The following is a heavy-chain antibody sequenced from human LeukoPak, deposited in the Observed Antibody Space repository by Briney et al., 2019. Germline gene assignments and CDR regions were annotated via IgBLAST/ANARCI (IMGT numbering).Heavy chain of an antibody. Sequence: GESLRISCKGSGYRFTSYWISWVRQMPGKGLEWMGRIDPSDSYTNYSPSFQGHVTISADKSISTAYLQWGSLKAPDTAMYFCAKPMTGAPDAFDIWGQGTMVTVSS. V-gene: IGHV5-10-1*01. CDR3: AKPMTGAPDAFDI. D-gene: IGHD3-9*01. J-gene: IGHJ3*02. CDR1: GYRFTSYW. CDR2: IDPSDSYT.